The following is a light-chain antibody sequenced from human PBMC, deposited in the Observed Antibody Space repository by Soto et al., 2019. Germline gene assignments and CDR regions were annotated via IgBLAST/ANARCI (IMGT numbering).Light chain of an antibody. V-gene: IGKV3-20*01. Sequence: EIVVTQSPGTLSLSPGERATLSCRASQSVSSSYLAWYQQKPGQAPRRLIYGASSRATGIPDRFSGSGSGTDFTLAISRLEPEDFAVYYCQQYGSSPRTFGPGTNVDIK. J-gene: IGKJ3*01. CDR1: QSVSSSY. CDR2: GAS. CDR3: QQYGSSPRT.